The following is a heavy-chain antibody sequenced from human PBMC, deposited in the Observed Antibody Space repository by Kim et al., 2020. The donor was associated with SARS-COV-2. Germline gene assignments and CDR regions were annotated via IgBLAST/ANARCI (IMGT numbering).Heavy chain of an antibody. D-gene: IGHD3-16*01. CDR3: ATRYYDYIWGSKGGFDY. J-gene: IGHJ4*02. Sequence: QGRVTMTEDTSTDTAYMELSSLRSEDTAVYYCATRYYDYIWGSKGGFDYWGQGTLVTVSS. V-gene: IGHV1-24*01.